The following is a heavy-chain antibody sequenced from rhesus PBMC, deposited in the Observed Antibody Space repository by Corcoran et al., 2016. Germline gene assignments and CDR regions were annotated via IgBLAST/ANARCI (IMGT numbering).Heavy chain of an antibody. CDR3: ARDIAAAVHFDY. CDR1: GGPIRMNL. CDR2: ISGSGGST. V-gene: IGHV4-173*01. J-gene: IGHJ4*01. Sequence: QLQLQESGPGLVKPSETLSLTCAVSGGPIRMNLWSWLRQPPGQGLEWIGRISGSGGSTDYNPSLKSRVTISTATSKNQFSLKLSSVTAADTAVYYCARDIAAAVHFDYWGQGVLVTVSS. D-gene: IGHD6-25*01.